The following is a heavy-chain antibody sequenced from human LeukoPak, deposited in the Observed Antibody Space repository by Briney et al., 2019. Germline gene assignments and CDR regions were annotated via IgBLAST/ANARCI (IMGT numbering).Heavy chain of an antibody. J-gene: IGHJ4*02. D-gene: IGHD4-17*01. Sequence: GGSLRLSCAASGFTFSTYTIHWVRQAPGKGLEWVAFIRYDGSNKYYADSVKGRFTISRDNSKNTLYLQMNSLRAEDTAVYYCAKEDRPNDYGDLDYWGQGTLVTVSS. CDR2: IRYDGSNK. CDR3: AKEDRPNDYGDLDY. V-gene: IGHV3-30*02. CDR1: GFTFSTYT.